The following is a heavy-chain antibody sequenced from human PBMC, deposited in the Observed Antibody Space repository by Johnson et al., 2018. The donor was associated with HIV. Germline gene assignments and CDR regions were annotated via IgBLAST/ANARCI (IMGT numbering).Heavy chain of an antibody. CDR2: IKEDGSEK. V-gene: IGHV3-7*01. CDR1: GFTFSSYW. J-gene: IGHJ3*02. CDR3: ARDQGSNDYGDYSGRSDAFDI. Sequence: VQLVESGGGLVQPGGSLRLSCAVSGFTFSSYWMSWVRQAPGKGLEWVANIKEDGSEKYYVDSVKGRFTISRDNSKNTVYLQMNSLRTEDTAVYYCARDQGSNDYGDYSGRSDAFDIWGQGTMVTVSS. D-gene: IGHD4-17*01.